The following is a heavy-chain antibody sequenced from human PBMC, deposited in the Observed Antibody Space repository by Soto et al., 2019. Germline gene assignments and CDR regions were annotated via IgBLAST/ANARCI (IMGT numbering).Heavy chain of an antibody. V-gene: IGHV1-18*04. J-gene: IGHJ6*03. CDR3: ARMVRGSKIDYYYYMDV. CDR2: ISASNGDT. CDR1: GYTFTNHG. D-gene: IGHD3-10*01. Sequence: QVELVQSGVEVKKPGASVKVSCKASGYTFTNHGLSWVRQAPGQGLEWMGWISASNGDTNYAQKFLGRVTVTTDTSTSTGYVELRSLKSEDTAVYYCARMVRGSKIDYYYYMDVWGKWTTVIVSS.